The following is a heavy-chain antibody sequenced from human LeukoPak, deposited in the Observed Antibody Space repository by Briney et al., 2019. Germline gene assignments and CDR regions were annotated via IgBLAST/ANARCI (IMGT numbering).Heavy chain of an antibody. J-gene: IGHJ4*02. CDR1: GYSFTSYW. V-gene: IGHV5-51*01. D-gene: IGHD6-19*01. CDR3: ARHLTYASAWYCPDY. CDR2: IYPGGSGT. Sequence: GESLKISCKGSGYSFTSYWIGWVRQMPGKGLEWIGIIYPGGSGTRYSPSFQGQVTISADMSISTAYLQWSSLKASDTAMYYCARHLTYASAWYCPDYWGQGTLVTVSS.